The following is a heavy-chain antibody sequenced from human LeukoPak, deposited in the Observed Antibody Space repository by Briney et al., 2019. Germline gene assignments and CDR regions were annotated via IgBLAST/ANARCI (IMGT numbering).Heavy chain of an antibody. CDR3: AKDGVAAAAVQFGIDRFDP. D-gene: IGHD6-13*01. CDR2: IWYDGSNK. CDR1: GFTISSYG. J-gene: IGHJ5*02. Sequence: GGSLRLSCAASGFTISSYGMHWVRQAPGKGLEWVAVIWYDGSNKYYADSVKGRFTISRDNSKNTLYLQMNSLRAEDTAVYYCAKDGVAAAAVQFGIDRFDPWGQGTLVTVSS. V-gene: IGHV3-33*06.